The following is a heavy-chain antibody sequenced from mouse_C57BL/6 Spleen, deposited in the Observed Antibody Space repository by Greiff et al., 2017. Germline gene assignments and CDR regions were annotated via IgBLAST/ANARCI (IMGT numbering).Heavy chain of an antibody. CDR3: ARCGYDVWFAY. CDR2: ISSGSSTI. V-gene: IGHV5-17*01. CDR1: GFTFSDYG. D-gene: IGHD2-2*01. J-gene: IGHJ3*01. Sequence: EVQLVESGGGLVKPGGSLKLSCAASGFTFSDYGMHWVRQAPEKGLEWVAYISSGSSTIYYADKVKGRFTISRDNAKNTLFLQMTSLRSEDTAMYYCARCGYDVWFAYWGQGTLVTVSA.